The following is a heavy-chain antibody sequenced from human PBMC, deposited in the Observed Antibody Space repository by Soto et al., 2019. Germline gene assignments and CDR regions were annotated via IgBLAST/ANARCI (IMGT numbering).Heavy chain of an antibody. V-gene: IGHV1-69*13. D-gene: IGHD3-3*01. CDR3: AREGFGVVIKLGYGMDV. J-gene: IGHJ6*02. CDR2: IIPIFGTA. Sequence: SVKVSCKASGGTFSSYAISWVRQAPGQGLEWMGGIIPIFGTANYAQKFQGRVTITADESTSTAYMELSSLRSEDTAVYYCAREGFGVVIKLGYGMDVWGQGTTVTVS. CDR1: GGTFSSYA.